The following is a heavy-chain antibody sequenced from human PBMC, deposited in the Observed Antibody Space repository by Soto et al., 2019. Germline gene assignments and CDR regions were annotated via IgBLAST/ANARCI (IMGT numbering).Heavy chain of an antibody. V-gene: IGHV4-34*01. Sequence: SSETLSLTCAVYGGSFSGYYWSWIRQPPGKGLEWIGEINHSGSTNYNPSLKSRVTISVDTSKNQFSLKLSSVTAADTAVYYCARGQGVVVPAAPRGMDVWGQGTTVTVSS. D-gene: IGHD2-2*01. CDR3: ARGQGVVVPAAPRGMDV. J-gene: IGHJ6*02. CDR2: INHSGST. CDR1: GGSFSGYY.